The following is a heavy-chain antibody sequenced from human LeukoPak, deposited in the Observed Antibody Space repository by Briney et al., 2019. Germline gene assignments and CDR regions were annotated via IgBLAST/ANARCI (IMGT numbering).Heavy chain of an antibody. CDR2: INPNSGGT. CDR3: ARIGYNHYFDY. V-gene: IGHV1-2*02. Sequence: APVKVSCKASGYTFTDYYLHWVRQAPGQGLEWMGWINPNSGGTNYAQTFQGRVTMTRDTSITTAYLELSGLRSDDTAVYYCARIGYNHYFDYWGQGTLVTVSS. CDR1: GYTFTDYY. D-gene: IGHD5-24*01. J-gene: IGHJ4*02.